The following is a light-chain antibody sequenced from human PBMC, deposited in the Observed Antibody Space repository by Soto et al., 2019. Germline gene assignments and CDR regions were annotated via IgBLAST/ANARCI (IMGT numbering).Light chain of an antibody. CDR2: GAS. CDR3: QQYNNGPRT. J-gene: IGKJ1*01. CDR1: QDVSGK. V-gene: IGKV3-15*01. Sequence: EVEMTQSPSTLSVSVGERATISCRASQDVSGKLAWYQHKPGQAPRLLIYGASTMATGIPSRFSGSGSGIEFTLTISSLQSEDIAVYYCQQYNNGPRTFGEGTKVEIK.